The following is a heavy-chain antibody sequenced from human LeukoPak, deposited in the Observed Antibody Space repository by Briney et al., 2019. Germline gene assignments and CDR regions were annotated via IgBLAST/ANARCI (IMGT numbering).Heavy chain of an antibody. D-gene: IGHD6-19*01. CDR2: FDPEDGET. Sequence: ASVTVSCKVSGYTLTELSMHWVRQAPGKGLEWMGGFDPEDGETIYAQKFQGRVTMTEDTSTDTAYMELSSLRSEDTAVYYCATAEIQWRRFHMDVWGKGTTVTVSS. CDR3: ATAEIQWRRFHMDV. CDR1: GYTLTELS. J-gene: IGHJ6*03. V-gene: IGHV1-24*01.